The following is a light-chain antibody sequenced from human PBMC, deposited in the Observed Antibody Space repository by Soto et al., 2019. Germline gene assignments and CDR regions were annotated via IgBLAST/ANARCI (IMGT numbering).Light chain of an antibody. CDR3: SSYTTSHTRV. V-gene: IGLV2-14*01. J-gene: IGLJ1*01. CDR1: SSDVGGYDF. CDR2: DVN. Sequence: QSVLTQPASVSGSPGQSITISCTGTSSDVGGYDFASWYQHHPGKAPKLMIFDVNNRPAGLSNRFSGSKSGNTASLTISGLQTEDEADYYCSSYTTSHTRVFGTGTKVTVL.